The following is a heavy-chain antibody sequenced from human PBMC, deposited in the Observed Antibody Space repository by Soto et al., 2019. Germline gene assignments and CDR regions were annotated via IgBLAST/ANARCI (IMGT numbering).Heavy chain of an antibody. Sequence: GESLKISCVASGLTFGSRAMTWVRQAPGEGLQWVSTITDTGGDAKYADSVRGRFVISRDNSKKTLYLQMTSLTAEDSAMYYCARGSTDSYPGSRIFDFWGRGTLVTV. V-gene: IGHV3-23*01. J-gene: IGHJ4*02. CDR1: GLTFGSRA. CDR3: ARGSTDSYPGSRIFDF. D-gene: IGHD3-10*01. CDR2: ITDTGGDA.